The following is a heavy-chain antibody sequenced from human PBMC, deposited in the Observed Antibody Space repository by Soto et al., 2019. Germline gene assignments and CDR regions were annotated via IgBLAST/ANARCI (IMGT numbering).Heavy chain of an antibody. Sequence: SETLSLTCTVSGGSISSYYWSWIRQPPGKGLEWIGYIYYSGSTNYNPSLKSRVTISVDTSKNQFSPKLSSVTAADTAVYYCASQDTIFGVAPVSYYYMDVWGKGTTVTVSS. D-gene: IGHD3-3*01. J-gene: IGHJ6*03. CDR1: GGSISSYY. V-gene: IGHV4-59*01. CDR2: IYYSGST. CDR3: ASQDTIFGVAPVSYYYMDV.